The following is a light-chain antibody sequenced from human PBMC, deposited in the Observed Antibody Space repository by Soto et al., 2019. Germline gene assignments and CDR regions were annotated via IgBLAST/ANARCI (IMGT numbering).Light chain of an antibody. V-gene: IGKV3-20*01. Sequence: EVVLTQSPGTLSLSPGERATLSCRASQAVSSILLAWYQQKPGQAPRLLIYGASSRATGIPDRFSGSGSGTDFTLTVIRLEPEDFAVYYCQQHGTSPIFGGRTKVEIK. CDR1: QAVSSIL. CDR2: GAS. CDR3: QQHGTSPI. J-gene: IGKJ4*01.